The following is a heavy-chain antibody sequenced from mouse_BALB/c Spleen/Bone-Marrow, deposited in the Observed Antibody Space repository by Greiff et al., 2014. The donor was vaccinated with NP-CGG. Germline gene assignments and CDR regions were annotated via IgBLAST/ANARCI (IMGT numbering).Heavy chain of an antibody. CDR1: GYTFTDYA. CDR2: ISGYYGDA. J-gene: IGHJ4*01. CDR3: ARSGKVRNAMDY. Sequence: QVQLQQPGAELVRPGVSVKISCKGSGYTFTDYAIHWVKQSHAKSLEWIGLISGYYGDAIYNQKFKGKATMTVDKSSSTAYMDFARLTSEDSAIYYCARSGKVRNAMDYWGQGTSVTVSS. D-gene: IGHD2-14*01. V-gene: IGHV1S137*01.